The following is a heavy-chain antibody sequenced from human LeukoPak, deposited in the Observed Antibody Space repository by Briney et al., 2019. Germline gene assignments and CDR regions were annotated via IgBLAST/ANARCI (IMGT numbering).Heavy chain of an antibody. CDR2: IHEGGSGK. V-gene: IGHV3-7*01. J-gene: IGHJ4*02. CDR1: GFDFNTYW. D-gene: IGHD5-12*01. CDR3: ARDGYGGYLDQ. Sequence: GGSLRLSCAASGFDFNTYWLSWVRQTPGKGLEWVANIHEGGSGKYYVDSVRGRFTIFRDNAKNSLYLQMNSLRAEDTAVYYCARDGYGGYLDQWGQGTLVIVSS.